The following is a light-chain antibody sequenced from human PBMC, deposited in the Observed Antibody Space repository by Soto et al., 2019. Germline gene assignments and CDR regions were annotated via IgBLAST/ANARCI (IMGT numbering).Light chain of an antibody. CDR1: PSVANF. J-gene: IGKJ5*01. CDR3: QQRNIWPPVT. CDR2: GAF. V-gene: IGKV3-11*01. Sequence: EIVLTQSLATLSLSPCERPTLYCRASPSVANFVAWYQQKPGQAPRLLIYGAFNRATGIPARFSGSGSGTDFTLTISSLEPEDSAVYYCQQRNIWPPVTFGHGTRLEIK.